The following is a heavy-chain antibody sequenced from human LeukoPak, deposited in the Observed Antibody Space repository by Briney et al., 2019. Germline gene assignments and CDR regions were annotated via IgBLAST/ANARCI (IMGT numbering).Heavy chain of an antibody. CDR3: ASGLGDY. Sequence: GGSLRLSCAASRFMFSNYWMHWVRQAPGKGLVWVSRIDSDGSVTTYADSVKGRFTISRDNAKNTLYLQMNSLRADDTAVYYCASGLGDYWGQGTLVTISS. V-gene: IGHV3-74*01. CDR1: RFMFSNYW. D-gene: IGHD7-27*01. J-gene: IGHJ4*02. CDR2: IDSDGSVT.